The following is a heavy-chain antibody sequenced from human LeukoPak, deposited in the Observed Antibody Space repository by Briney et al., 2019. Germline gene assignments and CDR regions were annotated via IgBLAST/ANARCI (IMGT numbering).Heavy chain of an antibody. CDR1: GFTFSKFG. CDR3: ASRSMASDY. D-gene: IGHD2/OR15-2a*01. Sequence: GRSLRLSCAASGFTFSKFGMHWVRQAPGKGLDWVALISDDGRNKYYADSVKGRFTISRDNSKNTLYLQMSSLRAEDTAVYYCASRSMASDYWGQGTLVTVSS. V-gene: IGHV3-30*03. CDR2: ISDDGRNK. J-gene: IGHJ4*02.